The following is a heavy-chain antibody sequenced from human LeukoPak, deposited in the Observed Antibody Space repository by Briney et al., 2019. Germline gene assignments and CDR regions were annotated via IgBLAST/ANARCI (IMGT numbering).Heavy chain of an antibody. J-gene: IGHJ6*03. V-gene: IGHV1-2*02. CDR1: GYTFTGYY. Sequence: ASVKVSCKASGYTFTGYYMHWVRQAPGRGLEWMGWINPNSGGTNYAQKFQGRVTMTRDTSISTAYMELSRLRSDDTAVYYCARDLMSYYYYMDVWGKGTTVTVSS. CDR3: ARDLMSYYYYMDV. CDR2: INPNSGGT. D-gene: IGHD3-10*02.